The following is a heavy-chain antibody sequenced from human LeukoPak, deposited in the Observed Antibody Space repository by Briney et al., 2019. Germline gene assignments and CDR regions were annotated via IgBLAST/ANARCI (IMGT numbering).Heavy chain of an antibody. CDR1: GFTFSSYS. Sequence: GGSLRLSCAASGFTFSSYSMNWVRQAPGKGLEWVSSISSSSSYIYYADSVKGRFTISRDNAKNSLYLQMNSLRAEDTAVYYCARQKFHSGSHGGGYFDYWGQGTLVTVSS. D-gene: IGHD1-26*01. J-gene: IGHJ4*02. CDR2: ISSSSSYI. V-gene: IGHV3-21*01. CDR3: ARQKFHSGSHGGGYFDY.